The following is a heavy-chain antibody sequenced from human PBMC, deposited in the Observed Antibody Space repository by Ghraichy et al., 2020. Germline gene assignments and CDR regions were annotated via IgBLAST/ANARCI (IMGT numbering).Heavy chain of an antibody. J-gene: IGHJ4*02. Sequence: GESLNISCAESGFTFSNYWMHWVRQAPGKGLVWVSRINGGGTSTNYADSVKGRFTISRDNAKNTLYLQMNSLRAEDTAVYYCAKVTGYNWFDYWGQGTLVIVSS. CDR1: GFTFSNYW. CDR3: AKVTGYNWFDY. V-gene: IGHV3-74*01. D-gene: IGHD5-24*01. CDR2: INGGGTST.